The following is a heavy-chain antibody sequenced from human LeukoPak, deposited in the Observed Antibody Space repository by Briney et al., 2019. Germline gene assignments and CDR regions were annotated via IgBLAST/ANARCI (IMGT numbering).Heavy chain of an antibody. CDR1: GGSFSGYY. CDR2: INHSGST. CDR3: AGEAGVVVPATTQGAFDI. D-gene: IGHD2-2*01. V-gene: IGHV4-34*01. Sequence: SETLSLTCAVYGGSFSGYYWSWIRQPPGKGLEWIGEINHSGSTNYNPSLKSRVTISVDTSKNQFSLKLSSVTAADTAVYYCAGEAGVVVPATTQGAFDIWGQGTMVTVSS. J-gene: IGHJ3*02.